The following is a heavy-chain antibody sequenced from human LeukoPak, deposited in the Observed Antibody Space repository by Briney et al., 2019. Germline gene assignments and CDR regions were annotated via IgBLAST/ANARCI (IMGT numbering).Heavy chain of an antibody. J-gene: IGHJ4*02. CDR3: ARHGPLYDIWSAQFYFDY. CDR2: IYYSGTT. V-gene: IGHV4-59*08. D-gene: IGHD3-3*01. CDR1: GGSISTFY. Sequence: SETLSLTCTVSGGSISTFYRSWIRQRPGKGLEWIGYIYYSGTTNYNPSLKSRVTISVDMSKSQFSLNLSSVTAADTALYYCARHGPLYDIWSAQFYFDYWGQGTLVAVSS.